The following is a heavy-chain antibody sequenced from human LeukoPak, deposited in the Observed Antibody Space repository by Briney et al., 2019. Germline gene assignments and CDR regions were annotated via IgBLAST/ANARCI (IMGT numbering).Heavy chain of an antibody. CDR1: GDSISSGHYY. Sequence: PSQTLSLTCTVSGDSISSGHYYWSWIRQPAGKGLEWIGRIYASGTTNYNPSLKSRVTISVDTSKNQFSLKLSSVTAADTAVYYCARGAGCGSGSYSAFDIWGQGTMVTVSS. D-gene: IGHD3-10*01. CDR2: IYASGTT. CDR3: ARGAGCGSGSYSAFDI. V-gene: IGHV4-61*02. J-gene: IGHJ3*02.